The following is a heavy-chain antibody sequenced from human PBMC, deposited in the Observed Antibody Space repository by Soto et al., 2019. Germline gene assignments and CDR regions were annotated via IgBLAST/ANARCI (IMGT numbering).Heavy chain of an antibody. CDR2: IYYSGST. D-gene: IGHD6-13*01. Sequence: TLSLTCTVSGGSISSGGYYWSWIRQHPGKGLEWIGYIYYSGSTYYNPSLKSRVTISVDTSKNQFSLKLSSVTAADTAVYYCARVQQLDPDYYYYYGMDVWGQGTTVTVSS. J-gene: IGHJ6*02. CDR1: GGSISSGGYY. V-gene: IGHV4-31*02. CDR3: ARVQQLDPDYYYYYGMDV.